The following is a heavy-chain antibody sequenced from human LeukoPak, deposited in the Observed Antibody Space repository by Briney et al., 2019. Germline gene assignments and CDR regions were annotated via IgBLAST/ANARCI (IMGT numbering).Heavy chain of an antibody. CDR2: IIPIFGTA. D-gene: IGHD3-16*01. Sequence: VASVKVSCKASGGTFSSYAISWVRQAPGQGLEWMGGIIPIFGTANYAQKFQGRVTITADKSTSTAYMELSSLRSEDTAVYYCARGVNTYLWFGGDYMDVWGKGSTVTVSS. V-gene: IGHV1-69*06. CDR3: ARGVNTYLWFGGDYMDV. CDR1: GGTFSSYA. J-gene: IGHJ6*03.